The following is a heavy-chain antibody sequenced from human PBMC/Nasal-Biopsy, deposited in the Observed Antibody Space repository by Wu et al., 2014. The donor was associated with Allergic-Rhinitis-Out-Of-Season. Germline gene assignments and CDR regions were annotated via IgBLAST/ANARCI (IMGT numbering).Heavy chain of an antibody. CDR2: ITDTSSYR. V-gene: IGHV3-21*06. D-gene: IGHD2-15*01. J-gene: IGHJ4*02. CDR3: ARDGSGLSSEFDY. CDR1: GFMFSKYN. Sequence: LRLSCAASGFMFSKYNMAWVRQAPGKGLEWVSSITDTSSYRYYADSVEGRFTISRDNAKSSLYLQMSSLRAEDTAVYYCARDGSGLSSEFDYWGQGTLVTVSS.